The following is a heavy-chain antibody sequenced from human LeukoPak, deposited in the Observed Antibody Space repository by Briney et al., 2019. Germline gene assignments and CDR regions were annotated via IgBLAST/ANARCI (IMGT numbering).Heavy chain of an antibody. Sequence: PSETLSLTCTVSGAPISSYYWSWIRQPAGEGLEWIGRVYTSGSTSYNPSLRSRVTMSVDTSKNQLSLKLSSVTAADTAVYYCAGLYVWGKGITVTISS. CDR2: VYTSGST. J-gene: IGHJ6*04. CDR3: AGLYV. V-gene: IGHV4-4*07. D-gene: IGHD3-16*01. CDR1: GAPISSYY.